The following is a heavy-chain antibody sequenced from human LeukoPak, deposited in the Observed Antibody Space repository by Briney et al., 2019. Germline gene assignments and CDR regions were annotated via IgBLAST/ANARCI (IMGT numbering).Heavy chain of an antibody. J-gene: IGHJ4*02. CDR3: SRESGAFCPFGY. CDR1: GGSISSTNW. CDR2: ISLAGRT. V-gene: IGHV4-4*02. D-gene: IGHD1-26*01. Sequence: SGTLSLTCGVSGGSISSTNWGSWVRQPPGQGLEWIGAISLAGRTNYNPSLNGRVTMSLDESSNQLSLNLTSVTAEDTAIYYCSRESGAFCPFGYWGQGTLVIVPS.